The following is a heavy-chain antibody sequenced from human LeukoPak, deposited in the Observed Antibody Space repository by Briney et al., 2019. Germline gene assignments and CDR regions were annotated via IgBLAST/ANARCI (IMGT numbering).Heavy chain of an antibody. D-gene: IGHD3-16*01. CDR3: VKGGLWVDFDY. CDR2: INGGGGTY. CDR1: GFAFDDSY. V-gene: IGHV3-11*01. J-gene: IGHJ4*02. Sequence: PGGSLRLSCAASGFAFDDSYMSWVRQAPGKGLEWVSYINGGGGTYYYADSVRGRFTNSRDNAKNTLYLQMNSLRAEDTAVYYCVKGGLWVDFDYWGQGTPVTVSS.